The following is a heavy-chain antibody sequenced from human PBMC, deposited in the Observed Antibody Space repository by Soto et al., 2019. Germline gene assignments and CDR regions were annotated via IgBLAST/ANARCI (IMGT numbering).Heavy chain of an antibody. Sequence: PSETLSLTCTVSGASISGHYWNWIRQPPGKGLEWIGEINHSGRTNYNPSLKSRVTISLDTSKNQFSLRLHSVTAADTAVYYCARHQITGPFDYSGQGTLGTVSS. CDR3: ARHQITGPFDY. D-gene: IGHD3-16*01. CDR1: GASISGHY. CDR2: INHSGRT. V-gene: IGHV4-34*01. J-gene: IGHJ4*02.